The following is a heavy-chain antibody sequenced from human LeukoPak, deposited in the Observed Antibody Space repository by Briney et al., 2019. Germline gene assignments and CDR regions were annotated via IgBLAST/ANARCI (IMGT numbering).Heavy chain of an antibody. J-gene: IGHJ4*02. CDR2: ISNDATKK. V-gene: IGHV3-30*18. CDR3: AKDMNTVTTTFDY. D-gene: IGHD4-17*01. Sequence: GGSLRLSCAASGFTFSTYAMHWVRQAPGKGLEWVAVISNDATKKYYADSVKGRSTISRDNSENTLYLQMNSLRAEDTAVYYCAKDMNTVTTTFDYWGQGTLVTASS. CDR1: GFTFSTYA.